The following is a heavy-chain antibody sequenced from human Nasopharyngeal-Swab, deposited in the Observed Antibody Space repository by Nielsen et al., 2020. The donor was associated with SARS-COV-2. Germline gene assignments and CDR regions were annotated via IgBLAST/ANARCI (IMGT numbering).Heavy chain of an antibody. V-gene: IGHV3-23*01. D-gene: IGHD2-2*01. CDR1: GFTFSSYA. J-gene: IGHJ3*02. Sequence: GESLKISCAASGFTFSSYAMSWVCQAPGKGLEWVSAISGSGGSTYYADSVKGRFTISRDNSKNTLYLQMNSLRAEDTAVYYCDRSTSWFDAFDIWGQGTMVTVSS. CDR3: DRSTSWFDAFDI. CDR2: ISGSGGST.